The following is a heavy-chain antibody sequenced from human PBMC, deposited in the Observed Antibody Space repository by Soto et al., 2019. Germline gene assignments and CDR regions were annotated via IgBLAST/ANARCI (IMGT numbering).Heavy chain of an antibody. Sequence: EVQLVESGGGLVQPGRSLRLSCAASGFTFDDYAMHWVRQAPGKGLEWVSGISWNSYSIGYADSVKGRFTISRDNAEDSLYLQINSLRAEYTALYYCAKDAHGSSWDPLYDFWGQGALVTVSS. CDR1: GFTFDDYA. CDR2: ISWNSYSI. V-gene: IGHV3-9*01. J-gene: IGHJ4*02. CDR3: AKDAHGSSWDPLYDF. D-gene: IGHD6-13*01.